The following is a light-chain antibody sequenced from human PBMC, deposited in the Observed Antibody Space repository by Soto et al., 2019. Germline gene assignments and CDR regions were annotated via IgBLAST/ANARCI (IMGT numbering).Light chain of an antibody. V-gene: IGLV8-61*01. J-gene: IGLJ1*01. CDR2: STN. Sequence: QTVVTQEPSFSVSPGGTVTLTCGLSSGSVSTSYYPSWYQQTPGQAPRTLIYSTNTRSSGVPDRFSGSILGNKAALTITGAQADDESDYYCVLYMGSGISVFGTGIKVTVL. CDR3: VLYMGSGISV. CDR1: SGSVSTSYY.